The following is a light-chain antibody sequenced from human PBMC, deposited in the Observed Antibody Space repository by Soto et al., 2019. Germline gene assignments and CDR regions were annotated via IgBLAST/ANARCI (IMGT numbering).Light chain of an antibody. CDR1: SGDVGGYNF. J-gene: IGLJ2*01. Sequence: QSALTQPRSVSGSPGQSVTISCTGTSGDVGGYNFVSWYQQHPGKVPTLVVFDVSHRPSGVPDRFSGSKSGNTASLTISGLQAEDAADYCCCSYGGSYTWVFGGGTQLTVL. CDR2: DVS. V-gene: IGLV2-11*01. CDR3: CSYGGSYTWV.